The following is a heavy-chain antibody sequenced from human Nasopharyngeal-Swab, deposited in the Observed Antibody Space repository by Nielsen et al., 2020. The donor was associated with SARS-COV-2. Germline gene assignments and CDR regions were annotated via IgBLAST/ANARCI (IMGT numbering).Heavy chain of an antibody. CDR2: ISGSGSTL. CDR3: VREFEATGATYLDY. CDR1: GFTFSDHS. Sequence: GGSLRLSCAASGFTFSDHSMIWVRQAPGQGLEWVSYISGSGSTLYYADSVKGRFTVSRDNAKNSLYLQMSSLRDEDTAVYYCVREFEATGATYLDYWGLGTLVTVSS. D-gene: IGHD1-26*01. V-gene: IGHV3-48*02. J-gene: IGHJ4*02.